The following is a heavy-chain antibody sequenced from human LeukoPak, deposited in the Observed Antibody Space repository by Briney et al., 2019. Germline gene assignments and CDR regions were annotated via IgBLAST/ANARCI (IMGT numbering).Heavy chain of an antibody. J-gene: IGHJ5*02. CDR2: IYYSGST. Sequence: SETLSLTCTVSGGSLSSSIYYWDWIRQPPGKGLEWIGSIYYSGSTYYNPSLKTRVTISLDTSKNQFSLKLSSVTAADTAAYYCARDMDLNDWFDPWGQGTPVTVSS. CDR3: ARDMDLNDWFDP. CDR1: GGSLSSSIYY. V-gene: IGHV4-39*07. D-gene: IGHD3-10*01.